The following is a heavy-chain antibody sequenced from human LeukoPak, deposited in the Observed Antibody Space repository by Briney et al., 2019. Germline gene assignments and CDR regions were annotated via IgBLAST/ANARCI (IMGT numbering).Heavy chain of an antibody. J-gene: IGHJ4*02. CDR1: GFTPRSYE. CDR3: ASGGGYSSAWHSSDY. CDR2: ISRSGTAT. Sequence: PGGSLRLSCAASGFTPRSYEMNWVRQAPGKGLEWISYISRSGTATLYADSVKGRFTISRDNAKNSLYLLMNSLGAEDTAVYYCASGGGYSSAWHSSDYWGQGTLVTVSS. V-gene: IGHV3-48*03. D-gene: IGHD6-19*01.